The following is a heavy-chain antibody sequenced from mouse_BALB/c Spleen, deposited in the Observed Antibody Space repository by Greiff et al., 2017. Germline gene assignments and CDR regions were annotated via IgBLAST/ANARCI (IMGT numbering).Heavy chain of an antibody. CDR3: ATYGSSYAMDY. J-gene: IGHJ4*01. D-gene: IGHD1-1*01. V-gene: IGHV2-3*01. Sequence: VKLQESGPGLVAPSQSLSITCTVSGFSLTSYGVSWVRQPPGKGLEWLGVIWGDGSTYYHSALISRLSISKDNSKSQVFLKLNSLQTDDTATYYCATYGSSYAMDYRGQGTSVTVSS. CDR1: GFSLTSYG. CDR2: IWGDGST.